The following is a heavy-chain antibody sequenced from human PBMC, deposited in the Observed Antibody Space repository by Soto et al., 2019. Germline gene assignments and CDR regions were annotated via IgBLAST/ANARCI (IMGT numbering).Heavy chain of an antibody. D-gene: IGHD3-10*01. J-gene: IGHJ4*02. CDR2: ISPDGSTT. CDR3: ARALLGSGGDN. CDR1: GFTFSSSW. V-gene: IGHV3-74*01. Sequence: GGSLRLSCAASGFTFSSSWMHWVRQAPGKGLMWVSRISPDGSTTGYADSVKGRFTISRENAKNTLYLQMNSLRAEDTAVYYCARALLGSGGDNWGQGTLVTVSS.